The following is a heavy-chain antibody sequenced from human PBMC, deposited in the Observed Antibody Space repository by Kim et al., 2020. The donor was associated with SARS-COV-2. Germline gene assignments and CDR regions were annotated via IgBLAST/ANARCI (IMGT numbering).Heavy chain of an antibody. V-gene: IGHV1-3*01. J-gene: IGHJ4*02. Sequence: QKVQGKVTITRDTSAGTVYMELSSLRSEDTAVYYCARDGTTRNGGYYFDYWGQGALVTVSS. CDR3: ARDGTTRNGGYYFDY. D-gene: IGHD1-1*01.